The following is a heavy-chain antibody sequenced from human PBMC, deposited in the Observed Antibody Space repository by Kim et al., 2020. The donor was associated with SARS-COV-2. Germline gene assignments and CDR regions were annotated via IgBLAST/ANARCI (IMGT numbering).Heavy chain of an antibody. V-gene: IGHV3-23*01. J-gene: IGHJ4*02. Sequence: TYYADSGKGRFTRSRDNSKNTLYLQMNNLRADDTAVYYCAKMMTSYFDYWGQGTLVTVSS. CDR2: T. D-gene: IGHD2-21*02. CDR3: AKMMTSYFDY.